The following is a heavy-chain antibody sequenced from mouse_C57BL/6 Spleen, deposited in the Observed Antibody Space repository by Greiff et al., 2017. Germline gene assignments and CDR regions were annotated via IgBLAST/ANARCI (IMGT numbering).Heavy chain of an antibody. CDR3: ARGTGTWGGY. Sequence: VQLQQPGAELVKPGASVKMSCKASGYTFTSYWLTWVKQRPGQGLAWIGDIYPGSGSTNYNEKFKSKATLPVDTSSSTAYMQLSSLTSEDSAVYYCARGTGTWGGYWGQGTTLTVSS. CDR2: IYPGSGST. V-gene: IGHV1-55*01. CDR1: GYTFTSYW. J-gene: IGHJ2*01. D-gene: IGHD4-1*01.